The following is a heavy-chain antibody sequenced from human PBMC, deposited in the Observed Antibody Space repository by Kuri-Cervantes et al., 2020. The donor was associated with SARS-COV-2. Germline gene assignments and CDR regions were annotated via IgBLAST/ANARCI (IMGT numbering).Heavy chain of an antibody. V-gene: IGHV3-53*01. CDR3: SRDNSVGHSYTRQIDY. J-gene: IGHJ4*02. CDR2: IFGGGIT. CDR1: GIPVISDY. D-gene: IGHD2/OR15-2a*01. Sequence: GESLKISCAASGIPVISDYMSWVRQPPGKGLEWVSVIFGGGITYYADSVKGRFTISRDNAKNTLSLQMNSLRAEDTAVYYCSRDNSVGHSYTRQIDYWGQGTLVTVSS.